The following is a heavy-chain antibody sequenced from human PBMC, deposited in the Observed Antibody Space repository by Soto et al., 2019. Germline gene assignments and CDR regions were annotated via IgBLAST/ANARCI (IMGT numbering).Heavy chain of an antibody. D-gene: IGHD6-13*01. Sequence: SETLSLTCTVSGGSISSSSYYWGWIRQPPGKGLEWIGSIYYSGSTYYNPSLKSRVTISVDTSKNQFSLKLSSVTAADTAVYYCARHSGASSSWFDPWGQGTLVTVS. CDR1: GGSISSSSYY. CDR2: IYYSGST. CDR3: ARHSGASSSWFDP. J-gene: IGHJ5*02. V-gene: IGHV4-39*01.